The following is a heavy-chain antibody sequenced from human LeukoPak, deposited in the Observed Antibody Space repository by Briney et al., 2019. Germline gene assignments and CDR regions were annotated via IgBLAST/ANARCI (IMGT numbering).Heavy chain of an antibody. D-gene: IGHD4-11*01. CDR2: IYTSGST. CDR1: GYSITNSYY. V-gene: IGHV4-4*07. CDR3: AREDHDYSNYKGFDY. J-gene: IGHJ4*02. Sequence: SETLSLTCTVSGYSITNSYYWSWIRQPAGKGLEWIGRIYTSGSTNYNPSLKSRVTMSVDTSKNQFSLKLSSVTAADTAVYYCAREDHDYSNYKGFDYWGQGTLVTVSS.